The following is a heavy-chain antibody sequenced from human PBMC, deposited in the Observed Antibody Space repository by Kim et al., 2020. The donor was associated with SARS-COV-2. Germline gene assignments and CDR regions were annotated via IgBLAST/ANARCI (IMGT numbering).Heavy chain of an antibody. CDR2: IKQDGSEK. CDR1: GFTFSSFW. D-gene: IGHD3-22*01. J-gene: IGHJ6*02. V-gene: IGHV3-7*01. Sequence: GGSLRLSCAASGFTFSSFWMSWVRQAPGKGLEWVANIKQDGSEKYYVDSVKGRFTISRDNAKNSLYLQMNSLRAEDTAVYYCARDSTMIGGYYYYGMDVWVQGTTVTVSS. CDR3: ARDSTMIGGYYYYGMDV.